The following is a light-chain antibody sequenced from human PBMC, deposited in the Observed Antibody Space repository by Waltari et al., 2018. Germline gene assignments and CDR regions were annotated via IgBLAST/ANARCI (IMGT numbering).Light chain of an antibody. CDR3: QHYVSLPVT. Sequence: EIVLTQSPGTLSLSPGERATLSGRASQSVSRALAWYQQNPGQPPRLLIYGASNRATGIPDRFSGSGSGTDFSLIISRLEPEDFAVYYCQHYVSLPVTFGQGTKVEIK. J-gene: IGKJ1*01. CDR1: QSVSRA. CDR2: GAS. V-gene: IGKV3-20*01.